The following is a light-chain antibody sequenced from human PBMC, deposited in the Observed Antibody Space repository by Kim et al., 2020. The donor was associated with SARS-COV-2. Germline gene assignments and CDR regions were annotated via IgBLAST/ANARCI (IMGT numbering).Light chain of an antibody. J-gene: IGKJ1*01. V-gene: IGKV3-15*01. CDR2: ATS. CDR1: QSLSSN. Sequence: GSPGERATLSCRASQSLSSNLAWYQQKPGQAPRLLIYATSTRATGIPARFSGSGSGTEFTLAISSLQSEDFAVYYCQQYSNWPWTFGQGTKVDIK. CDR3: QQYSNWPWT.